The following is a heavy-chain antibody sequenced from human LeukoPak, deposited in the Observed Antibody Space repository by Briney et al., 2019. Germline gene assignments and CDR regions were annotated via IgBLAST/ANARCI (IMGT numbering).Heavy chain of an antibody. Sequence: PGRSLRLSCAASGFTFSSYAMHWVRQAPGKGLEWVAVISYDGSNKYYADSVKGRFTISRDNSKNTLYLQMGSLRAEDMAVYYCARAEAWDGYNYSDYWGQGTLVTVSS. CDR2: ISYDGSNK. V-gene: IGHV3-30*14. CDR1: GFTFSSYA. CDR3: ARAEAWDGYNYSDY. D-gene: IGHD5-24*01. J-gene: IGHJ4*02.